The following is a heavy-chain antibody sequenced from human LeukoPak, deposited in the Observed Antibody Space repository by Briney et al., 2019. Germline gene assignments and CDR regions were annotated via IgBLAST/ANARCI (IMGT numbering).Heavy chain of an antibody. D-gene: IGHD5-18*01. Sequence: GASVKVSCKASGYTFTGYYMHWVRQAPGQGLEWMGWINPNSGGTNYAQKFQGRVTMTRDTSISTAYTELSRLRSDDTAVYYCARVRTAMVMDFDYWGQGTLVTVSS. J-gene: IGHJ4*02. V-gene: IGHV1-2*02. CDR1: GYTFTGYY. CDR2: INPNSGGT. CDR3: ARVRTAMVMDFDY.